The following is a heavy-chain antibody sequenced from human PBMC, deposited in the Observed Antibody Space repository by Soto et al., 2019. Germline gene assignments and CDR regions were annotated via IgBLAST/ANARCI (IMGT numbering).Heavy chain of an antibody. CDR3: ATELPPYSSGWYFDY. CDR1: GFTFSSYG. J-gene: IGHJ4*02. Sequence: GGSLRLSCAASGFTFSSYGMHWVRQAPGKGLEWVAVISYDGSNKYYADSVKGRFTISRDNSKNTLYLQMNSLRAEDTAVYYCATELPPYSSGWYFDYWGQGXLVTVSS. D-gene: IGHD6-19*01. CDR2: ISYDGSNK. V-gene: IGHV3-30*03.